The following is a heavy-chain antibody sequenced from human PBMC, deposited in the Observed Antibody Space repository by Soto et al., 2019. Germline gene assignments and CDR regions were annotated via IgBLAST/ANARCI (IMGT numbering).Heavy chain of an antibody. CDR3: ARSTHCSGGSCYWTDRYYYGMDV. J-gene: IGHJ6*02. D-gene: IGHD2-15*01. V-gene: IGHV1-46*01. CDR2: INPSGGST. CDR1: GYTFTSYY. Sequence: ASVKVSCKASGYTFTSYYMHWVRQAPGQGLEWMGIINPSGGSTSYAQKFQGRVTMTRDTSTSTVYMELSSLRSEDTAVYYCARSTHCSGGSCYWTDRYYYGMDVWGQGTTVTVSS.